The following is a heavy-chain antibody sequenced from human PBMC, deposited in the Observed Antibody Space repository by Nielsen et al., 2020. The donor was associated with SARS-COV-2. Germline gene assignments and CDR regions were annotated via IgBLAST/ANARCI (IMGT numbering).Heavy chain of an antibody. D-gene: IGHD3-22*01. Sequence: SVKVSCKASGGTFSSYAISWVRQAPGQGLEWMGGIIPIFGTANYAQKFQGRVTITADKSTSTAYTELSSLRSEDTAVYYCARAYYDSSGGDLWGQGTLVTVSS. CDR3: ARAYYDSSGGDL. J-gene: IGHJ4*02. CDR1: GGTFSSYA. V-gene: IGHV1-69*06. CDR2: IIPIFGTA.